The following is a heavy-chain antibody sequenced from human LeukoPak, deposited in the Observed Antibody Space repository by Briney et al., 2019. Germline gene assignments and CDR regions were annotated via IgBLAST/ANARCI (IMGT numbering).Heavy chain of an antibody. V-gene: IGHV3-21*01. D-gene: IGHD3-3*01. CDR2: INSSSSYI. J-gene: IGHJ6*03. CDR1: GFTFSSYS. Sequence: PGGSLRLSCAASGFTFSSYSMNWVRQAPGKGLEWVSSINSSSSYIYYADSVKGRFTISRDNAKNSLYLQMNSLRAEDTAVYYCARGAYPYDFWSGYREYYYMDVWGKGTTVTVSS. CDR3: ARGAYPYDFWSGYREYYYMDV.